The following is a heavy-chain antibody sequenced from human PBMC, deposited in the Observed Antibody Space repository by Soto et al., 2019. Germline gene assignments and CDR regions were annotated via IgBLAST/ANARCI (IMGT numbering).Heavy chain of an antibody. CDR3: ARYXSSTSCYTVTGTTGLDY. Sequence: SETLSLTCTVSGGSISIGGYYWSWIRQHPGKGLEWIGYIYYSGSTYYNPSLKSRVTISVDTSKNQFSLKLSSVTAADTAVYYCARYXSSTSCYTVTGTTGLDYWGQGTLVTVSS. V-gene: IGHV4-31*03. D-gene: IGHD2-2*02. CDR2: IYYSGST. CDR1: GGSISIGGYY. J-gene: IGHJ4*02.